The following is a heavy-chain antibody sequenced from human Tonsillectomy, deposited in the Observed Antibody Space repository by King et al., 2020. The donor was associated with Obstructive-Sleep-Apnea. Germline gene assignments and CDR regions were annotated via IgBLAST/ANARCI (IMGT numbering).Heavy chain of an antibody. CDR1: GGSFTGIF. Sequence: VQLQQWGAGLLEPSETLSLTCAVSGGSFTGIFWNWIRQPPGKGLEWIGEINHSGTTNYNPSLKGRVTISVDTSKRQFSLNLRSVTAADTAVYYCSGGNRHWGQGTLVTVSS. CDR2: INHSGTT. D-gene: IGHD1-14*01. J-gene: IGHJ4*02. CDR3: SGGNRH. V-gene: IGHV4-34*01.